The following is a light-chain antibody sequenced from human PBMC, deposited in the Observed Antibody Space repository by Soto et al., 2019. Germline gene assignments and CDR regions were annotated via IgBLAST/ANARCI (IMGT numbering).Light chain of an antibody. Sequence: SYELTQPPSVSGAPGKTARITRGGNNIGSKSVHWYQQKPGQAPVLGIYYDNDRPSGIPERFSGSNSGNTATLTISRVEAGDEADYYCQVWDSSSDHVVFGGGTKLPVL. V-gene: IGLV3-21*04. CDR3: QVWDSSSDHVV. CDR1: NIGSKS. CDR2: YDN. J-gene: IGLJ2*01.